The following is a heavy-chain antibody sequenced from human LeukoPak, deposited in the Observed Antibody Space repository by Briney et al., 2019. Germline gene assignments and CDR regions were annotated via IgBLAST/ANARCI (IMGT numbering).Heavy chain of an antibody. CDR3: ARDRRTYCTNGVCYPYWYFDL. Sequence: ASVKVSCKASGGTFSSYAISWVRQAPGQGLEWMGGIIPIFGTANYAQKFQGRVTITADESTSTAYMELSSLRSEDTAVYYCARDRRTYCTNGVCYPYWYFDLWGRGTLVTVSS. J-gene: IGHJ2*01. D-gene: IGHD2-8*01. V-gene: IGHV1-69*13. CDR1: GGTFSSYA. CDR2: IIPIFGTA.